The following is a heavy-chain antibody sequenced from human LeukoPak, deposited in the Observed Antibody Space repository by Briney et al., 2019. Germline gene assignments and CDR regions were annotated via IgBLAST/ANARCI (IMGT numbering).Heavy chain of an antibody. D-gene: IGHD3-10*01. CDR2: LSGSGSST. Sequence: GGSLRLSCAASGFAFNTYAMSWVRQAPGKGLEWVSALSGSGSSTYYADSVKGRFTISRDNAKNSLYLQMNSLRAEDTAVYYCARDFRLTMVRGVASFDYWGQGTLVTVSS. V-gene: IGHV3-23*01. CDR3: ARDFRLTMVRGVASFDY. CDR1: GFAFNTYA. J-gene: IGHJ4*02.